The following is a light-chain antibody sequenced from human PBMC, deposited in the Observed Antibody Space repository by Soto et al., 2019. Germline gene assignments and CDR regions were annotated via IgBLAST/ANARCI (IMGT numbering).Light chain of an antibody. V-gene: IGKV3-15*01. CDR2: GAS. J-gene: IGKJ2*01. CDR3: QQYNNWPYT. CDR1: KSVSSN. Sequence: EIVMTQSPATLSVSPGERPTLSCRSSKSVSSNLAWYQQKPGQAPRLLIYGASTRATGIPARFSGSGSGTEFTLTISSLQSEDFAVYYCQQYNNWPYTFGQGTKLEIK.